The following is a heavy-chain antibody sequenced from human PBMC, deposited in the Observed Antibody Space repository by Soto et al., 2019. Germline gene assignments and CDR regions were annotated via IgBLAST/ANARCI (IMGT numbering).Heavy chain of an antibody. CDR3: AKDLGVYGDYDNRYGMDV. CDR2: ISYDGSNK. Sequence: QVQLVESGGGVVQPGRSLRLSCAASGFTFSSYGMHWVRQAPGKGLEWVAVISYDGSNKYYADSVKGRFTISRDNSKNTLYLQMNSLRAEDTAVYYCAKDLGVYGDYDNRYGMDVWGQGTTVTVSS. V-gene: IGHV3-30*18. D-gene: IGHD4-17*01. J-gene: IGHJ6*02. CDR1: GFTFSSYG.